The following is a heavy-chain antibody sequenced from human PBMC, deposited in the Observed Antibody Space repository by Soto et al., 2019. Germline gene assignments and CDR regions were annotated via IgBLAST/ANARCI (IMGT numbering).Heavy chain of an antibody. CDR1: GFTFSGYA. V-gene: IGHV3-23*01. J-gene: IGHJ5*02. Sequence: PGGSLRLSCAASGFTFSGYAMSWVRQAPGKGLEWVSVIRGGGGSSYYADSVKGRFTISRDSSKNTLYLLMNSLRAEDTAIYYCTKAPSLYCNGGSCYSSSWGQGTLVTVSS. CDR3: TKAPSLYCNGGSCYSSS. D-gene: IGHD2-15*01. CDR2: IRGGGGSS.